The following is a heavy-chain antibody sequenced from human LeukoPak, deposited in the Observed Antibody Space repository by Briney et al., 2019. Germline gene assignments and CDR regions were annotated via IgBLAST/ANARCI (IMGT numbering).Heavy chain of an antibody. J-gene: IGHJ6*03. V-gene: IGHV3-21*01. CDR2: ISSSSSYI. CDR3: ARDPYSGSYGPYYYYYMDV. D-gene: IGHD1-26*01. CDR1: GFTFSSYS. Sequence: TGGSLRLSCAASGFTFSSYSMNWVRQAPGKGLEWVSSISSSSSYIYYADSVKGRFTISRDNAKNSLYLQMNSLRAEDTAVYYCARDPYSGSYGPYYYYYMDVWGKGTTVTISS.